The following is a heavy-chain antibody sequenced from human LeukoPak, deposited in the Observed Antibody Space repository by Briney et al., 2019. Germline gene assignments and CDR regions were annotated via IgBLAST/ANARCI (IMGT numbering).Heavy chain of an antibody. CDR3: ARDVTYYYDSSGYYSGFDY. CDR2: ISSSSSYI. J-gene: IGHJ4*02. V-gene: IGHV3-21*01. Sequence: ETLSLTCTVSGGSISSSSYYWGWIRQPPGKGLEWVSSISSSSSYIYYADSVKGRFTISRDNAKNSLYLQMNSLRAEDTAVYYCARDVTYYYDSSGYYSGFDYWGQGTLVTVSS. D-gene: IGHD3-22*01. CDR1: GGSISSSS.